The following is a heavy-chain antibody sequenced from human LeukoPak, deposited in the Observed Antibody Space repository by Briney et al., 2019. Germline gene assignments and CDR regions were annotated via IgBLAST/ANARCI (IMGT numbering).Heavy chain of an antibody. Sequence: GGSLRLSCAASGFTFSTYGMHWVRQAPGKGLEWVSVIYSGGSTYYADSVKGRFTISRDNSKNTLYLQMNSLRAEDTAVYYCARVRYYYDSSGYYYFDYWGQGTLVTVSS. CDR3: ARVRYYYDSSGYYYFDY. V-gene: IGHV3-66*01. CDR1: GFTFSTYG. D-gene: IGHD3-22*01. CDR2: IYSGGST. J-gene: IGHJ4*02.